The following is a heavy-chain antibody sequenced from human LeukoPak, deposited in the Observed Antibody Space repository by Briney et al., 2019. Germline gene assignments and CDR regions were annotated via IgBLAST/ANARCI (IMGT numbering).Heavy chain of an antibody. D-gene: IGHD1-20*01. CDR1: GFTFSNYM. Sequence: XGSLRLSCAASGFTFSNYMMHWVRQAPGKGLVWVSRIKSDGITITYADSVKGRFTISRDNAKNTLYLQMNSLRAEDTAVYYCLRDLNWSLDQWGQGTLVTVSS. J-gene: IGHJ4*02. CDR3: LRDLNWSLDQ. CDR2: IKSDGITI. V-gene: IGHV3-74*01.